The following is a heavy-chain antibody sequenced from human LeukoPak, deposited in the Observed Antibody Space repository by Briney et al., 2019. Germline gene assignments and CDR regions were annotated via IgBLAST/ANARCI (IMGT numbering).Heavy chain of an antibody. Sequence: SETLSLTCAVYGGSFSGYYWSWIRQPPGKGLEWIGEINHSGSTNYNPSLKSRVTISVDTSKNQLSLKLSSVTAADTAVYYCARYSYGHYFDYWGQGTLVTVSS. V-gene: IGHV4-34*01. J-gene: IGHJ4*02. CDR2: INHSGST. CDR1: GGSFSGYY. D-gene: IGHD5-18*01. CDR3: ARYSYGHYFDY.